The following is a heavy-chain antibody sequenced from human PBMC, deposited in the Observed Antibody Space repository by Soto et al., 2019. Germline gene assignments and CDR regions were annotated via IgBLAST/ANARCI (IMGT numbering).Heavy chain of an antibody. CDR3: ARTSVMITFGGVTSDMDV. CDR2: IYYSGST. J-gene: IGHJ6*04. V-gene: IGHV4-31*03. CDR1: GGSISSGGYY. D-gene: IGHD3-16*01. Sequence: QVQLQESGPGLVKPSQTLSLTCTVSGGSISSGGYYWSWIRQHPGKGREWIGYIYYSGSTYYTPSLKHGVTISVDTSKNQFSLKLSSVTAADTAVYYCARTSVMITFGGVTSDMDVWGKGTTVTVSS.